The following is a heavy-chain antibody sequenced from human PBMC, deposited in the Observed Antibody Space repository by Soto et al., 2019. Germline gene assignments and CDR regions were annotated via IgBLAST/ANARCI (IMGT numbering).Heavy chain of an antibody. D-gene: IGHD6-6*01. CDR3: ARGLRIAARYYYYYYMDV. Sequence: SQTLSLTCAISGDSVSSNSAAWNWIRQSPSRGLEWLGRTYYRSKWYNDYAVSVKSRITINPDTSKNQLSLQLNSVTPEDTAVYYCARGLRIAARYYYYYYMDVWGKGTTVTVSS. CDR1: GDSVSSNSAA. CDR2: TYYRSKWYN. V-gene: IGHV6-1*01. J-gene: IGHJ6*03.